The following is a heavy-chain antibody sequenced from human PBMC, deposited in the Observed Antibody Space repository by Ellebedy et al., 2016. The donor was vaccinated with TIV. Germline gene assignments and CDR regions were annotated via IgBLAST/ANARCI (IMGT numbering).Heavy chain of an antibody. CDR3: AREGSSPYYFDY. V-gene: IGHV3-7*03. D-gene: IGHD6-6*01. CDR1: GFTFSSYW. Sequence: GESLKISCAASGFTFSSYWMSWVRQAPGKGLEWVANIKQDGSEKYYVDSVKGRFTISRDNAKNSLYLQMNSLRAEDTAVYYCAREGSSPYYFDYWGQGTLVTVSS. CDR2: IKQDGSEK. J-gene: IGHJ4*02.